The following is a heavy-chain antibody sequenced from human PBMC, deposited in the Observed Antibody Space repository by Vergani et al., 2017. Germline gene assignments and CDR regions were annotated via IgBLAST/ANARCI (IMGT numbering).Heavy chain of an antibody. D-gene: IGHD3-16*02. V-gene: IGHV4-31*03. J-gene: IGHJ4*02. CDR3: ARGPLDYVWGSYRTGSSDY. CDR1: GGSINSGSYY. Sequence: QVQLQESGPGLVKPSETLSLTCTVSGGSINSGSYYWSLIRQPPGKGLEWIGYIYNSGSPYYNPSLKSRLTISVDTSKSQFSLRLNSVTAADTAVYYCARGPLDYVWGSYRTGSSDYWGQGTLVTVSS. CDR2: IYNSGSP.